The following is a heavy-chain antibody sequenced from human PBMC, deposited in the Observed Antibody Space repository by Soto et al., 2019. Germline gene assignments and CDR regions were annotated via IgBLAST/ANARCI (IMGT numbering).Heavy chain of an antibody. CDR3: ARGHYYSSSSPDWFDP. CDR2: IVPLFGTA. CDR1: GGTFNKYA. Sequence: SVKVSCKAAGGTFNKYAIDWVRQVPGQGLEWMGGIVPLFGTANYAQKFQGRVTITADEATNTAYMELSSLRSEDTAVYYCARGHYYSSSSPDWFDPWGQGTLVTVSS. J-gene: IGHJ5*02. V-gene: IGHV1-69*13. D-gene: IGHD6-6*01.